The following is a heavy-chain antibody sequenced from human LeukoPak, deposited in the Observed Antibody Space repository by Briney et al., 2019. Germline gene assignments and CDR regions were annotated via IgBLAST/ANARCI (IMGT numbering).Heavy chain of an antibody. CDR2: IFPGDSDT. CDR1: GDRFTSYW. V-gene: IGHV5-51*01. Sequence: TPGESLKISCKGYGDRFTSYWVAWVRQMPGKGLEWMGIIFPGDSDTRYSPSIQGQVTISVDRSISTAYLQWSSLKASDTAMYYCATQKLGGRDYWGQGTLVTVSS. D-gene: IGHD7-27*01. CDR3: ATQKLGGRDY. J-gene: IGHJ4*02.